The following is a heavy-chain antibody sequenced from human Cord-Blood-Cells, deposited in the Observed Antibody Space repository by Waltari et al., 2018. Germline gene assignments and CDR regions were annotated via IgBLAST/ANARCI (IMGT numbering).Heavy chain of an antibody. CDR3: ARSARRDLKGFDY. V-gene: IGHV1-69*06. Sequence: QVQLVQSGAKVKKPGSSVKVSCKASGGTFSSYAISWVRRAPGQGREWMGGIIPILGTANYAQKFQGRVTITADKSTSTAYMELSSLRSEDTAVYYCARSARRDLKGFDYWGQGTLVTVSS. CDR2: IIPILGTA. CDR1: GGTFSSYA. J-gene: IGHJ4*02.